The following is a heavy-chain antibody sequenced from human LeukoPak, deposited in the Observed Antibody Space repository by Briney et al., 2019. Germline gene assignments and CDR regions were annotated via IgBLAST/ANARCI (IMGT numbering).Heavy chain of an antibody. Sequence: PSETLSLTCAVYGGSFSGYYWSWIRQPPGKGLERIGEINHSGSTNYNPSLKSRVTISVDTSKNQFSLKLSSVTAADTAVYYCARGRMDIVVVPAANPAYYYYYGMDVWGQGTTVTVSS. CDR2: INHSGST. CDR3: ARGRMDIVVVPAANPAYYYYYGMDV. CDR1: GGSFSGYY. D-gene: IGHD2-2*03. V-gene: IGHV4-34*01. J-gene: IGHJ6*02.